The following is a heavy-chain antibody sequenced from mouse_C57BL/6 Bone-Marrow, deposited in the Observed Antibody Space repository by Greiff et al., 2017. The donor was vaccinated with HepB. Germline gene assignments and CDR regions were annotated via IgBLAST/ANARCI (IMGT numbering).Heavy chain of an antibody. V-gene: IGHV1-47*01. CDR3: AIYGSSYGGYFDV. D-gene: IGHD1-1*01. CDR1: GYTFTTYP. J-gene: IGHJ1*03. CDR2: FHPYNDDT. Sequence: VKLQQSGAELVKPGASVKMSCKASGYTFTTYPIEWMKQNHGKSLEWIGNFHPYNDDTKYNEKFKGKATLTVEKSSSTVYLELSRLTSDDSAVYYCAIYGSSYGGYFDVWGTGTTVTVSS.